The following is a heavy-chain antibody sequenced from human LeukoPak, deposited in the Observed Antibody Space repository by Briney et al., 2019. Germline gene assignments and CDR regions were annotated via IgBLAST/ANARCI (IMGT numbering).Heavy chain of an antibody. CDR3: ARAATGFEFDY. CDR2: IWYDGSNK. D-gene: IGHD3-10*01. J-gene: IGHJ4*02. Sequence: GGSLRLSCAASGFTFSSYGMHWVRQAPGKGLEWVAVIWYDGSNKYYADSVKGRFSISRDNSKNTLYLQMNSLRAEDTAVYYCARAATGFEFDYWGQGTLVTVSS. V-gene: IGHV3-33*01. CDR1: GFTFSSYG.